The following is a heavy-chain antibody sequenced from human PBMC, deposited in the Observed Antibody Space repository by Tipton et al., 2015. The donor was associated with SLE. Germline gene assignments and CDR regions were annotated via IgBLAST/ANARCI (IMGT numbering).Heavy chain of an antibody. CDR3: ARERIEEYGGKENWIDP. V-gene: IGHV4-34*01. CDR2: INHSGST. Sequence: LRLSCAVYGGSFSGYYWSWLRQSPGKGLEWIGEINHSGSTNYNPSLKGRVTISVDRSNNQFSLNLRSVTAADTAVYYCARERIEEYGGKENWIDPWGQGTLVTVSS. CDR1: GGSFSGYY. J-gene: IGHJ5*02. D-gene: IGHD4/OR15-4a*01.